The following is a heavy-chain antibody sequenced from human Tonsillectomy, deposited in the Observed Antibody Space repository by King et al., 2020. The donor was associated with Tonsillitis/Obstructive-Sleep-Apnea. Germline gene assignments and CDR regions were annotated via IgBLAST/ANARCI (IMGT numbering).Heavy chain of an antibody. CDR1: GYRFTSHW. J-gene: IGHJ4*02. CDR3: ARSAPGTGNTPFEY. V-gene: IGHV5-51*01. D-gene: IGHD1-7*01. CDR2: IYPSDSDT. Sequence: QLVQSGAEVKKPGESLKISCKGSGYRFTSHWIGWVRQMPGKSLEWMGIIYPSDSDTRDIPSFQSPVTISVDTSIITAYLQWSSLKASDTAIYYCARSAPGTGNTPFEYWGQGTLVTVSS.